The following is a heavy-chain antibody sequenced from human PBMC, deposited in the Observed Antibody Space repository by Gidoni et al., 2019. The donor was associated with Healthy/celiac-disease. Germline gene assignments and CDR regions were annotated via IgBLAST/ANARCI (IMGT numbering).Heavy chain of an antibody. CDR3: AKFRGLIREVY. J-gene: IGHJ4*02. CDR2: ISGSGGST. D-gene: IGHD3-22*01. CDR1: GFTFSSYA. V-gene: IGHV3-23*01. Sequence: EVSLLEYGGGLVQPGGSLRLSCADSGFTFSSYAMSWVRQAPGKGLECVSAISGSGGSTYYADSVKGRFTISRDNSKNSLYLQMNSLRAEDTAVYYCAKFRGLIREVYWGQGTLVTVSS.